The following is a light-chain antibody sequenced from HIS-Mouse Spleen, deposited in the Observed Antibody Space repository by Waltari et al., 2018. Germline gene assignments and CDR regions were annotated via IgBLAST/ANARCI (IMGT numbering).Light chain of an antibody. CDR3: SSYTSSSTEV. CDR2: DVS. V-gene: IGLV2-14*03. J-gene: IGLJ2*01. CDR1: SSDVGGYNY. Sequence: QSALTQPASVSGSPGQSITISCTGTSSDVGGYNYVSCYQQHPGKAPKLMIYDVSNRPSGVSNRFSGSKSGNTASLTISGLQAEDEADYYCSSYTSSSTEVFGGGTKLTVL.